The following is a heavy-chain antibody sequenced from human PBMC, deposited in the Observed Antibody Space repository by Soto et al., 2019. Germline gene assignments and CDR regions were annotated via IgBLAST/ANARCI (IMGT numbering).Heavy chain of an antibody. CDR3: VRELKYCSSTSCYPSPNWFDP. CDR1: GYTFTSYG. CDR2: ISAYNGNT. D-gene: IGHD2-2*01. J-gene: IGHJ5*02. Sequence: QVQLVQSGAEVKKPGASVKVSCKASGYTFTSYGISWVRQAPGQGLEWMGWISAYNGNTNYAQKLQGRVTMTTDTSTSTAYMELRSLRSDDTAVYYCVRELKYCSSTSCYPSPNWFDPWGQGTLVTVSS. V-gene: IGHV1-18*04.